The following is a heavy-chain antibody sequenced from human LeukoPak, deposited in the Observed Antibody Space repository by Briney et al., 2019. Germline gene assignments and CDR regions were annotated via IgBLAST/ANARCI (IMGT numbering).Heavy chain of an antibody. Sequence: PSETLSLTCTVSGGSISSYYWSWIRQPPGKGLEWIGYIYYSGSTNYNPSLKSRVTISVDTSKNQFSLKLSSVTAADTAVYYCARGRSYPYYYGSGSYSGWGQGTLVTVSS. J-gene: IGHJ4*02. CDR1: GGSISSYY. CDR2: IYYSGST. CDR3: ARGRSYPYYYGSGSYSG. D-gene: IGHD3-10*01. V-gene: IGHV4-59*01.